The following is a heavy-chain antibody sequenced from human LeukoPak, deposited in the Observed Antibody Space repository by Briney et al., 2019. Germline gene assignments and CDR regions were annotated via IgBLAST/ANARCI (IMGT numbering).Heavy chain of an antibody. V-gene: IGHV4-39*07. CDR1: GDSISRRSYF. D-gene: IGHD1-14*01. CDR3: ARRRFRMMYYMDV. CDR2: IFYSGST. Sequence: PSETLSLTCTVSGDSISRRSYFWAWIRQSPGTGLEWIGSIFYSGSTYYNPSLKSRVSISVDTSKNQFSLKLSSVTAADTAVYYCARRRFRMMYYMDVWGKGTTVTVSS. J-gene: IGHJ6*03.